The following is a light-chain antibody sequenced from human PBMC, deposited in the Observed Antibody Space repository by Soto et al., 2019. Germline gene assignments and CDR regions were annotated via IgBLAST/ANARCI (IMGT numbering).Light chain of an antibody. CDR2: DVS. CDR1: SSDVGGYNY. J-gene: IGLJ2*01. V-gene: IGLV2-14*01. Sequence: QSVLTQPASVSGSPGQSITISCTGTSSDVGGYNYVSWYQQHPGKAPKLMIYDVSHRPSGVSNRFSGSKSGNTASLTIDGLQSEYEADYYCSSYTSSSTYVVVGRGTQLTVL. CDR3: SSYTSSSTYVV.